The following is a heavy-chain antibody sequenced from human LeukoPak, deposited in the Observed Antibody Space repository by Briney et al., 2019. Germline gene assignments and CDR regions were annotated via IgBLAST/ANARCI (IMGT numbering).Heavy chain of an antibody. CDR3: ARGEHGDYIFGY. J-gene: IGHJ4*02. Sequence: SETLSLTCAVYGGSFSGYYWSWIRQPPGKGLEWIGEINHSGSTNYNPSLKSRVTISVDTSKNQFSLKLSSVTAADTAVYYCARGEHGDYIFGYWGQGTLVTVSS. V-gene: IGHV4-34*01. D-gene: IGHD4-17*01. CDR2: INHSGST. CDR1: GGSFSGYY.